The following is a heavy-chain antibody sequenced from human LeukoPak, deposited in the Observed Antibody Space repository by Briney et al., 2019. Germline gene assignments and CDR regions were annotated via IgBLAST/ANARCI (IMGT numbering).Heavy chain of an antibody. J-gene: IGHJ5*02. CDR2: IYYSGST. V-gene: IGHV4-31*03. CDR1: GGSISSGGYY. D-gene: IGHD3-9*01. Sequence: SQTLSLTCTVSGGSISSGGYYWSWIRQHPGKGLEWIGYIYYSGSTYYNPSLESRVTISVDTSKNQFSLKLSSVTAADTAVYYCARDHFDWLGKFDPWGQGTLVTVSS. CDR3: ARDHFDWLGKFDP.